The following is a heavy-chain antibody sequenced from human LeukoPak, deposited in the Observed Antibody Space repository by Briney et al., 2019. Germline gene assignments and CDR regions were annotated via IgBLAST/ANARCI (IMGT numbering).Heavy chain of an antibody. Sequence: PSETLSLTCAVSGGSIFSSNWWSWVRQPPGKGLEWIGQIFHSGSTSYSPSLKSRVTISVDKSKNQFSLKLTSVTAADTAVYYCARQFGPQYNWNDAHYFDYWGQGTLVTVSS. CDR1: GGSIFSSNW. V-gene: IGHV4-4*02. J-gene: IGHJ4*02. D-gene: IGHD1-20*01. CDR3: ARQFGPQYNWNDAHYFDY. CDR2: IFHSGST.